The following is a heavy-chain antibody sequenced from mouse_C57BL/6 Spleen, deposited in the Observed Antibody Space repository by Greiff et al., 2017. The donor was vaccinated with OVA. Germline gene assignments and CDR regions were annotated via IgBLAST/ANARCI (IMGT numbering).Heavy chain of an antibody. J-gene: IGHJ4*01. CDR2: ISRGSSTI. CDR1: GFTFSDYG. V-gene: IGHV5-17*01. Sequence: EVQLVESGGGLVKPGGSLKLSCAASGFTFSDYGMHWVRQAPEKGLEWVAYISRGSSTIYYADTVKGRFTISRDNAKNTLFLQMTSLRSEDTAMYYCARRRQGAMDYWGQGTSVTVSS. D-gene: IGHD3-2*02. CDR3: ARRRQGAMDY.